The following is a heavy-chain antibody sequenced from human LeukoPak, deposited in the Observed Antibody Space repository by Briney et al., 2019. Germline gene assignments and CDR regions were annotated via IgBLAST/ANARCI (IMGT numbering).Heavy chain of an antibody. CDR3: VRHIAYNANLDY. V-gene: IGHV4-39*01. CDR1: GGSISSSTSC. J-gene: IGHJ4*02. D-gene: IGHD2-21*01. Sequence: PSETLSLTCTVSGGSISSSTSCWRWVRQPPGKGLEWIGCMYYSGSTYYGSSLKGRVTISLDTPKNQFSLRLNSVTASDTAVYYCVRHIAYNANLDYWGQGTLVTVSS. CDR2: MYYSGST.